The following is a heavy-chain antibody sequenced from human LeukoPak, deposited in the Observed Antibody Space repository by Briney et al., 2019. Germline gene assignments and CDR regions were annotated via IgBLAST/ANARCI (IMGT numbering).Heavy chain of an antibody. V-gene: IGHV3-21*01. CDR1: GFTFRSYS. Sequence: GGSLRLSCAASGFTFRSYSMNWVRQAPGKGLEWVSSINSDSNYIYYADSVQGRFTISSDNAKNTLYLQMNSLRAEDTAVYYCARENDYGDYEGAFDIWGQGTMVTVSS. CDR2: INSDSNYI. D-gene: IGHD4-17*01. CDR3: ARENDYGDYEGAFDI. J-gene: IGHJ3*02.